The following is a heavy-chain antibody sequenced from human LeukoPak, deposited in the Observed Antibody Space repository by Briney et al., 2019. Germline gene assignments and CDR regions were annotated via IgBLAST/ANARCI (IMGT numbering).Heavy chain of an antibody. J-gene: IGHJ4*02. CDR3: ARAYDILTGFFQY. Sequence: GASVKVSCKASGGTFSSYAISWVRQAPGQGLEWMGGIIPIFGTANYAQKFQGRVTITADESTSTAYMELSSLRSEDTAVYYCARAYDILTGFFQYWGQGTLVTVSS. V-gene: IGHV1-69*13. D-gene: IGHD3-9*01. CDR2: IIPIFGTA. CDR1: GGTFSSYA.